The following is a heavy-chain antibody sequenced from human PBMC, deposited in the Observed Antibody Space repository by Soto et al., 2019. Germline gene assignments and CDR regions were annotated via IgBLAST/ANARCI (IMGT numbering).Heavy chain of an antibody. J-gene: IGHJ3*02. CDR1: GYTLTELS. D-gene: IGHD2-2*01. Sequence: GASVKVSCKVSGYTLTELSMHWVRQAPGKGLEWMGGFDPEDGETIYAQKFQGRVTMTEDTSTDTAYMELSSLRSEDTAVYYCAPKSQLLFGYASAIWGQGTMVTVSS. CDR3: APKSQLLFGYASAI. V-gene: IGHV1-24*01. CDR2: FDPEDGET.